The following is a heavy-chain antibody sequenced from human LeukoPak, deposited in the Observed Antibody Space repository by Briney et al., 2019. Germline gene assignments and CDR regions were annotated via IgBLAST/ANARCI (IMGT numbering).Heavy chain of an antibody. CDR3: ARAAAANFDY. Sequence: GGSLRLSCAASGFTFSSYGMHWVRQAPGKGLEWVAVLWYDGSNKYYADSVKGRFTISRDNSKNTLYLQMNSLGAEDTAVYYCARAAAANFDYWGQGTLVTVSS. CDR1: GFTFSSYG. D-gene: IGHD6-13*01. J-gene: IGHJ4*02. V-gene: IGHV3-33*01. CDR2: LWYDGSNK.